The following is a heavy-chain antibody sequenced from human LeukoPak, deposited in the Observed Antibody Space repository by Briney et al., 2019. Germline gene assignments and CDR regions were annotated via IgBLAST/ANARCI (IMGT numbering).Heavy chain of an antibody. CDR1: GYTFTSYG. Sequence: ASVKVSCKASGYTFTSYGISWVRQAPGQGLEWMGWISAYNGNTNYAQKLQGRVTMTTDTSTSTAYMEPRSLRSDDTAVYYCASGFRGARLLDYWGQGTLVTVSS. D-gene: IGHD1-26*01. V-gene: IGHV1-18*01. J-gene: IGHJ4*02. CDR2: ISAYNGNT. CDR3: ASGFRGARLLDY.